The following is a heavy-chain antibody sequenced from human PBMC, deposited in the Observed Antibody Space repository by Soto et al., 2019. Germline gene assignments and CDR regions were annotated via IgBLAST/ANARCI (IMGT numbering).Heavy chain of an antibody. D-gene: IGHD3-10*01. J-gene: IGHJ6*02. Sequence: QVQLVQSGAEVKKPGSSVKVSCKASGGTFSSYAISWVRQAPGHGLEWMGGIIPIFGTANYAQKFQGRVTITADESTSTAYMELSSLRSEDTAVYYCARGPYGSGSYYLPYYYYGMDVWGQGTTVTVSS. V-gene: IGHV1-69*01. CDR3: ARGPYGSGSYYLPYYYYGMDV. CDR2: IIPIFGTA. CDR1: GGTFSSYA.